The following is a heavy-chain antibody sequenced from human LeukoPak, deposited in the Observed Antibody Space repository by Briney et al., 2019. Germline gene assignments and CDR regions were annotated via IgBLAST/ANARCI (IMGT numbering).Heavy chain of an antibody. CDR2: IYYSGST. D-gene: IGHD6-13*01. J-gene: IGHJ4*02. CDR1: GGSISSYY. V-gene: IGHV4-59*01. Sequence: SETLSLTCTVSGGSISSYYWSWIRQPPGKGLEWIGYIYYSGSTNYNPSLKSRVTISVDTSKNQFSLKLSSVTAADTAVYYCARGQLGLGTDYWGQGTLVTVSS. CDR3: ARGQLGLGTDY.